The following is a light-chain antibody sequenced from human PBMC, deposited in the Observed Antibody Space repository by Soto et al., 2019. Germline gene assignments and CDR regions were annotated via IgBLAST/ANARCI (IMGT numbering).Light chain of an antibody. J-gene: IGKJ4*01. CDR3: QQFHSSPLT. CDR2: GAS. Sequence: EIVLTQSPCTLSLSPGERATLSCRASQSVSSSYLAWYQQKVGQTPRLLIYGASSRATGIPDRFSGSGSGTDFTLTISRLEPEDFAVYYCQQFHSSPLTFGGGTKVAIK. CDR1: QSVSSSY. V-gene: IGKV3-20*01.